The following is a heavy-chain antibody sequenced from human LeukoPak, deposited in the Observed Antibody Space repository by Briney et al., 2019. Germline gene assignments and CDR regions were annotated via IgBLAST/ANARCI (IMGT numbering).Heavy chain of an antibody. V-gene: IGHV3-30*04. CDR3: ARHPQWARYYFDY. CDR1: GFIFSSYA. J-gene: IGHJ4*02. Sequence: PGGSLRLSCAASGFIFSSYAMHWVRQAPGKGLEWVAVISYDGSNKYYADSVKGRFTISRDNSKNTLYLQMNSLRAEDTAVYYCARHPQWARYYFDYWGQGTLVTVSS. CDR2: ISYDGSNK. D-gene: IGHD2-8*01.